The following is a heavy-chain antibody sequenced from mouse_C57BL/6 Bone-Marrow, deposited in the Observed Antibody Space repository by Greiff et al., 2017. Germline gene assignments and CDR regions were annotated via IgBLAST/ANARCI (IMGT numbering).Heavy chain of an antibody. Sequence: VQLQQSGAELARPGASVKLSCKASGYTFTSYGISWVKQRTGQGLEWIGEIYPRSGHTYYNEKFKGKATLTADKSSSTAYMELRSLTSEDSAVYFCARTDGYRAMDYWGQGTSDTVST. CDR3: ARTDGYRAMDY. J-gene: IGHJ4*01. CDR2: IYPRSGHT. V-gene: IGHV1-81*01. D-gene: IGHD2-3*01. CDR1: GYTFTSYG.